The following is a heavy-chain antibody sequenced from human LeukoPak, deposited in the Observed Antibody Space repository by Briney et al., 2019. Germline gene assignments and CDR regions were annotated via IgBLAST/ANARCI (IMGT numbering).Heavy chain of an antibody. D-gene: IGHD6-6*01. V-gene: IGHV4-4*07. J-gene: IGHJ4*02. CDR1: GGPISSYY. CDR2: IYTSDNT. CDR3: ARDDSSRAWDY. Sequence: SETLSLTCTVSGGPISSYYWTWIRQPAGKGLEWIGRIYTSDNTNYNPSLKSRVTMSIDTSKNQFSLKLSSVTAADTAVYYCARDDSSRAWDYWGQGTLVAVSS.